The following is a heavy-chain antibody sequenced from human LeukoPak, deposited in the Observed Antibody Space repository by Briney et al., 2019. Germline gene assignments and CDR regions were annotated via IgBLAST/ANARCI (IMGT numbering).Heavy chain of an antibody. J-gene: IGHJ4*02. CDR3: ARADILTGSYILDF. CDR2: INPNSGAT. Sequence: GASVKVSCKASGYTFTGYYMHWVRQAPGQGLEWMGWINPNSGATNFAQKFQGRVSMTRDTSISTAYMELSRLRSDDTAVYSCARADILTGSYILDFWGQGTLVTVSS. V-gene: IGHV1-2*02. CDR1: GYTFTGYY. D-gene: IGHD3-9*01.